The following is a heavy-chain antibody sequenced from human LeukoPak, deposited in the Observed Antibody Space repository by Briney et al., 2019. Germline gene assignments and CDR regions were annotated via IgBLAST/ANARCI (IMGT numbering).Heavy chain of an antibody. CDR1: GYTFTSYG. J-gene: IGHJ5*02. CDR2: MSPNSDNT. V-gene: IGHV1-8*02. Sequence: ASVKVSCKASGYTFTSYGINWVRQATGQGLEWMGWMSPNSDNTGYAQKFQGRVTFTRDTSISTAYMELRSLTSADTAVYYCARDYGGSSGWFDPWGQGTLVTVSS. CDR3: ARDYGGSSGWFDP. D-gene: IGHD4-23*01.